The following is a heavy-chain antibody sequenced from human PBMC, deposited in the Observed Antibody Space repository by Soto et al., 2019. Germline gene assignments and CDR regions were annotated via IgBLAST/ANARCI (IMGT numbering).Heavy chain of an antibody. D-gene: IGHD2-2*01. J-gene: IGHJ6*02. V-gene: IGHV1-69*13. Sequence: GASVKVSCKASRGTFSSYAFSWVRQAPGQGLEWMGGIIPIFRTANYAQKFQGRVTITADESTSTAYMELSSLRFEDTAVYYCARDPPYCSSTSCYDYYYYGMDVWGQGTTVTVSS. CDR2: IIPIFRTA. CDR1: RGTFSSYA. CDR3: ARDPPYCSSTSCYDYYYYGMDV.